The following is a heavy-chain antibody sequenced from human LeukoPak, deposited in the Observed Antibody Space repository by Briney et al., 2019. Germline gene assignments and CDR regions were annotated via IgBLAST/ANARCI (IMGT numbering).Heavy chain of an antibody. D-gene: IGHD3-16*01. J-gene: IGHJ4*02. V-gene: IGHV3-23*01. Sequence: GGSLRLSCAASGFTFSSYSMNWVRQAPGKGLEWVSGIGAAGSPTIYADFVKGRFTISRDNSKNTLFLQMNSLRAVDTALYYCAKGYVSTGFFDSWGQGTLVTVSS. CDR2: IGAAGSPT. CDR3: AKGYVSTGFFDS. CDR1: GFTFSSYS.